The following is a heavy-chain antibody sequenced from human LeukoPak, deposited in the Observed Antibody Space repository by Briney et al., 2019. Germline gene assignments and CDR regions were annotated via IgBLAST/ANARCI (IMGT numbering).Heavy chain of an antibody. CDR3: ARDQAATNTQVRFCLD. Sequence: ASVKVSCKAPGYTFTSYGISWVRQAPGQGLEWMGWISAYNGNTNFAQKLQGRVTMTTDTSTSTAYMDLRSLRSDDTAVHYCARDQAATNTQVRFCLDWGQGTLVTVSS. D-gene: IGHD3-9*01. CDR2: ISAYNGNT. V-gene: IGHV1-18*01. CDR1: GYTFTSYG. J-gene: IGHJ4*02.